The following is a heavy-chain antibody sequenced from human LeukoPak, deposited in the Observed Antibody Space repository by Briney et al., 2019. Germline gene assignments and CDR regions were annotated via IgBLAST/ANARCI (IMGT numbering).Heavy chain of an antibody. J-gene: IGHJ5*02. CDR2: INWNGGST. CDR3: ASWGAYCSSTSCPNWFDP. V-gene: IGHV3-20*04. D-gene: IGHD2-2*01. Sequence: RPGGSLQLSCAASGFTFDDYGMSWVRQAPGKGLEWVSGINWNGGSTGYADSVKGQFTISRDNAKNSLYLQMNSLRAEDTALYYCASWGAYCSSTSCPNWFDPWGQGTLVTVSS. CDR1: GFTFDDYG.